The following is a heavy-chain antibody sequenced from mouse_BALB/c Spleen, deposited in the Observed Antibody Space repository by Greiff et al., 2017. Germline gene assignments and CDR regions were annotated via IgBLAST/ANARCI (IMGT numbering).Heavy chain of an antibody. CDR2: IHPSDSET. D-gene: IGHD2-4*01. CDR3: SRARATMISAWFAY. J-gene: IGHJ3*01. CDR1: GYSFTSYW. V-gene: IGHV1-61*01. Sequence: QVQLQQPAAELVRPGASAKLSCKASGYSFTSYWMNWVKQRPGQGLEWIGMIHPSDSETRLNQKFKDKATWTVDKSSSTAYMQISSPTSEDSAVYYCSRARATMISAWFAYWGQGTLVTVSA.